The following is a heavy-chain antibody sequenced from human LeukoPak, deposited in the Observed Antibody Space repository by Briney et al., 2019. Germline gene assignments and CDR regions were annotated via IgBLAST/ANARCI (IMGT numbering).Heavy chain of an antibody. J-gene: IGHJ4*02. CDR1: RFTFSGYS. D-gene: IGHD3-3*01. Sequence: AGGYLSLYCAASRFTFSGYSMHWVRHVPGKGLVWVTFIRYDGRNKLYKDYVKGRFAIYRDNCTNTMYLQMNRLNDEDTYVYYCAKDGGSFFDYWGQGTLVTVSS. V-gene: IGHV3-30*02. CDR3: AKDGGSFFDY. CDR2: IRYDGRNK.